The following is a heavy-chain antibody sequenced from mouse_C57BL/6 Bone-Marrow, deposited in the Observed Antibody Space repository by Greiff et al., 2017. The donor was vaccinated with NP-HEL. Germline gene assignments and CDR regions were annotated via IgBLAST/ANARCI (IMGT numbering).Heavy chain of an antibody. CDR3: ARCHYYGSSYDWYFDV. J-gene: IGHJ1*03. CDR1: GYTFTSYG. V-gene: IGHV1-81*01. D-gene: IGHD1-1*01. Sequence: QVQLQQSGAELARPGASVKLSCKASGYTFTSYGISWVKQRTGQGLEWIGEIYPRSGNTYYNEQFKGKATLTADKSSSTAYMELRSLTSEDSAVYFGARCHYYGSSYDWYFDVWGTGTTGTVSS. CDR2: IYPRSGNT.